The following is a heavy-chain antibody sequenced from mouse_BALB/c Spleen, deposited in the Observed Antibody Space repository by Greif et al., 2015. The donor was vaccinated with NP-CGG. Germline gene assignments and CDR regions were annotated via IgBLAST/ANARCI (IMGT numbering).Heavy chain of an antibody. J-gene: IGHJ2*01. Sequence: QVQLKESGAELVRPGSSVKISCKASGYAFSSYWMNWVKQRPGQGLEWIGQIYPGDGDTNYNGKFKGKATLTADKSSSTAYMQLGSLKSEDSAVYFCARSQGYYFDYWGQGTTLTVSS. CDR1: GYAFSSYW. CDR2: IYPGDGDT. V-gene: IGHV1-80*01. CDR3: ARSQGYYFDY.